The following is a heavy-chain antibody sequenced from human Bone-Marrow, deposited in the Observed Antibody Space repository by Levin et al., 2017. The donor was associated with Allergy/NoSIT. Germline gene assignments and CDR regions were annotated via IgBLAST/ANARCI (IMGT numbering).Heavy chain of an antibody. D-gene: IGHD5-18*01. CDR2: INAGGGTT. CDR1: GFTFSSYA. J-gene: IGHJ4*02. CDR3: AKKWIPTSQAGYFDC. Sequence: GASVKVSCAASGFTFSSYAMSWVRQAPGKGLEWVSSINAGGGTTFYADSVKGRFTISRDNSKSTLYMQMNSLRAEDTAVYYCAKKWIPTSQAGYFDCWGQGALVTVSS. V-gene: IGHV3-23*01.